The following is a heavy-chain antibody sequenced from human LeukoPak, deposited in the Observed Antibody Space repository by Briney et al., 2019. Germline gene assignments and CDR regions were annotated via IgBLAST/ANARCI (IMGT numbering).Heavy chain of an antibody. J-gene: IGHJ6*02. CDR1: GGTFSSYA. CDR3: ASSVHYYGMDV. Sequence: GASVKVSCKASGGTFSSYAISWVRQAPGQGLEWMGRIIPILGIANYAQKFQGRVTITADKSTSIAYMELSSLRSEDTAVYYCASSVHYYGMDVWGQGTTVTVSS. D-gene: IGHD3-16*02. V-gene: IGHV1-69*04. CDR2: IIPILGIA.